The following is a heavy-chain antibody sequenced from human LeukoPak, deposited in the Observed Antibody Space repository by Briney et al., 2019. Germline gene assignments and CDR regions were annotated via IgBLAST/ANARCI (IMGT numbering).Heavy chain of an antibody. CDR2: ISSSSTYI. CDR3: ARVGCSGGRCPGYGMDV. J-gene: IGHJ6*02. CDR1: GFTFSGSA. Sequence: PGGSLKLSCAASGFTFSGSAMHWVRQAPGKGLEWVSSISSSSTYIYYADSVKGRFTISRDNAKNSLYLQMNSLRVEDTAVYYCARVGCSGGRCPGYGMDVWGQGTTVTVSS. D-gene: IGHD2-15*01. V-gene: IGHV3-21*01.